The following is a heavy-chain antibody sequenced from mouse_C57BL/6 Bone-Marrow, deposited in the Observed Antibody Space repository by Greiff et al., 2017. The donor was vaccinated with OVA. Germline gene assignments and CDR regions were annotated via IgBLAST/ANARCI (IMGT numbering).Heavy chain of an antibody. Sequence: EVMLVESGGGLVQPGGSLKLSCAASGFTFSDYYMYWVRQTPEKRLEWVAYISNGGGSTYYPDTVKGRFTISRDIAKNTLYLQMSRLKSEDTAMYYCARRWLLHAMDYWGQGTSVTVSS. CDR1: GFTFSDYY. J-gene: IGHJ4*01. CDR2: ISNGGGST. D-gene: IGHD2-3*01. CDR3: ARRWLLHAMDY. V-gene: IGHV5-12*01.